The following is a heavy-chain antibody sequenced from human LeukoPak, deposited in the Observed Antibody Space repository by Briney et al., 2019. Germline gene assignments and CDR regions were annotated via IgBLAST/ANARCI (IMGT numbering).Heavy chain of an antibody. J-gene: IGHJ4*02. Sequence: TLSLTCTVSGGSISSGGYYWSWIRQHPGKGLEWIGYIYYSGCTYYNPSLKSRVTISVDTSKNQFSLKLSSVTAADTAVYYCARNTRWLLDYWGQGTLVTVSS. CDR3: ARNTRWLLDY. CDR1: GGSISSGGYY. D-gene: IGHD1-26*01. V-gene: IGHV4-31*03. CDR2: IYYSGCT.